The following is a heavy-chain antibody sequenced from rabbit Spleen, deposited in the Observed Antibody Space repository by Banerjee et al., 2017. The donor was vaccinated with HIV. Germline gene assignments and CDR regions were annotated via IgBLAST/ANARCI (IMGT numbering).Heavy chain of an antibody. V-gene: IGHV1S45*01. J-gene: IGHJ4*01. CDR2: IDAGSSGFT. Sequence: QDQLVESGGGLVQPGGSLTLTCKASGVSFSDDSYMCWVRQAPGKGLEWIACIDAGSSGFTYFANWAKGRFTISKTSSTTVTLQMTSLTAADTATYFCARDLVTVIGWNFNLWGQGTLVTVS. D-gene: IGHD5-1*01. CDR3: ARDLVTVIGWNFNL. CDR1: GVSFSDDSY.